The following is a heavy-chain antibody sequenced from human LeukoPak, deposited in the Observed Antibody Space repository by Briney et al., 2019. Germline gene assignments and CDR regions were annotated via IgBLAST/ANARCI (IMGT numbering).Heavy chain of an antibody. Sequence: SETLSLTCTVSGGSISSYYWSWIRQPPGKGLEWIGYIYYSGSTNYNPSLKSRVTISVDKSKNQFSLKLSSVTAADTAVYYCADTIGGIAAAWGQGTLVTVSS. CDR1: GGSISSYY. D-gene: IGHD6-13*01. J-gene: IGHJ5*02. CDR2: IYYSGST. V-gene: IGHV4-59*12. CDR3: ADTIGGIAAA.